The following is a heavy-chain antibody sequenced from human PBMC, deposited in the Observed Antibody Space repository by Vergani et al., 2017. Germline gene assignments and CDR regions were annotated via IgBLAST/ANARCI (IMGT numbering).Heavy chain of an antibody. Sequence: QVQVVQSGAEVKKSGASVKVSCKTSGYTFSNYYMHWVRQAPGQGLEWMGIINLSGGHTNYAQKFQGRVTMTRDTSTSTVYMELSSLRSEDTAIYYGARGDYGILTGYRYWGQGTLVTVSA. J-gene: IGHJ4*02. V-gene: IGHV1-46*03. CDR1: GYTFSNYY. CDR3: ARGDYGILTGYRY. CDR2: INLSGGHT. D-gene: IGHD3-9*01.